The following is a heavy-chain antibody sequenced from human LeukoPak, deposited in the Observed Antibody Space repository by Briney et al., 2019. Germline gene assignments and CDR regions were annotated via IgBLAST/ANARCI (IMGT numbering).Heavy chain of an antibody. CDR2: ISSSSSYI. D-gene: IGHD3-10*02. CDR1: GFTFSTYS. V-gene: IGHV3-21*01. Sequence: GGSLRLSCAASGFTFSTYSMNWVRQAPGKGLEWVSSISSSSSYIYYADSVQGRFTISRDNARNSLYLQMNSLRAEDTAVYYCAELGITMIGGVWGKGTTVTISS. CDR3: AELGITMIGGV. J-gene: IGHJ6*04.